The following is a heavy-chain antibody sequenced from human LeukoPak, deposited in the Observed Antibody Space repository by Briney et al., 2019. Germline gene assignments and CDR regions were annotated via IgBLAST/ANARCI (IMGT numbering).Heavy chain of an antibody. D-gene: IGHD3-10*01. CDR1: GGSFSGYY. CDR2: IYYSGST. J-gene: IGHJ5*02. Sequence: SETLSLTCAVYGGSFSGYYWSWIRQPPGKGLEWIGSIYYSGSTYYNPSLKSRVTISVDTSKNQFSLKLSSVTAADTAVYYCARRIGSMVRGNNWFDPWGQGTLVTVSS. CDR3: ARRIGSMVRGNNWFDP. V-gene: IGHV4-34*01.